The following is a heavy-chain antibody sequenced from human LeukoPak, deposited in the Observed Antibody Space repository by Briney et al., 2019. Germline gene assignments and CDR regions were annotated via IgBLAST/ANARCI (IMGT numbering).Heavy chain of an antibody. CDR3: ARDEVAGRFDY. V-gene: IGHV4-34*01. Sequence: SETLSLTCAVYGGSFSGYYWSWIRQPPGKGLEWIGEINHSGSTNYNPSLKSRVTISVDTSKNQFSLKLSSVTAADTAAYYCARDEVAGRFDYWGQGTLVTVSS. CDR1: GGSFSGYY. D-gene: IGHD6-19*01. J-gene: IGHJ4*02. CDR2: INHSGST.